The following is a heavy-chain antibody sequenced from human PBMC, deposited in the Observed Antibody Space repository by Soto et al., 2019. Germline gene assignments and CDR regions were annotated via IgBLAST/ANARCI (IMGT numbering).Heavy chain of an antibody. Sequence: SETLSLTCAVSGGSISSYYWSWIRQPPGKGLEWIGYIYYSGSTNYNPSLKSRVTISVDTSKNQFSLKLSSVTAADTAMYYCARVWWQQRSFDIWGQGTMVTVSS. V-gene: IGHV4-59*08. D-gene: IGHD2-15*01. CDR2: IYYSGST. CDR1: GGSISSYY. CDR3: ARVWWQQRSFDI. J-gene: IGHJ3*02.